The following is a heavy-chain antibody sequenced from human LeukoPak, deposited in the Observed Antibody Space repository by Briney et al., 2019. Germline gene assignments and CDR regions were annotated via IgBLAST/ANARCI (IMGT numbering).Heavy chain of an antibody. J-gene: IGHJ4*02. CDR2: ISGDGSGT. D-gene: IGHD3-10*01. Sequence: GGPLRLSCAASGFTFSSYWMHWVRQAPGKGLVWVSRISGDGSGTSYADSVKGRFTISRDNAKNTLYLQMNSLRAEDTAVYYCARAPSGSGSYSYHDWGQGTLVTVSS. V-gene: IGHV3-74*01. CDR1: GFTFSSYW. CDR3: ARAPSGSGSYSYHD.